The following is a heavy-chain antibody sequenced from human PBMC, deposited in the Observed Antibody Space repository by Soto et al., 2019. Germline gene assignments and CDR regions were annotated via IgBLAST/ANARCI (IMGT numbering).Heavy chain of an antibody. V-gene: IGHV4-31*03. J-gene: IGHJ5*02. CDR1: GDSISRGGYY. CDR2: IYHSGST. Sequence: QVQLQESGPGLVKPSQTLSLTCTVSGDSISRGGYYWNWLRQHPRKGLEWIGYIYHSGSTIYNPSLKSRVTISVDTSKNRLSLELSNVTAADPAVYYCERDGAGAYGLGWFDPWGQGILVTVSS. CDR3: ERDGAGAYGLGWFDP. D-gene: IGHD2-21*01.